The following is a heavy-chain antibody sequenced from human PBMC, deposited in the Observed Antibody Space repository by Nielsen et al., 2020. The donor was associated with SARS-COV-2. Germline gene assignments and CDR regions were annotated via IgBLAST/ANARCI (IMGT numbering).Heavy chain of an antibody. CDR2: IYYSGST. J-gene: IGHJ4*02. Sequence: LRLSCTVSGGSISSYYWSWIRQHLGKGLEWIGYIYYSGSTYYNPSLKSRVTISVDTSKNQFSLKLSSVTAADTAVYYCARDAPYGDYETAFDYWGQGTLVTVSS. CDR3: ARDAPYGDYETAFDY. D-gene: IGHD4-17*01. CDR1: GGSISSYY. V-gene: IGHV4-31*03.